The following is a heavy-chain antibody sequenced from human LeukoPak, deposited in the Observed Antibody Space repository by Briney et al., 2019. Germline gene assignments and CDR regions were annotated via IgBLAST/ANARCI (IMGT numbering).Heavy chain of an antibody. CDR2: IYHSGST. Sequence: SETLSLTCAVSNYSISSGYYWGWIRQPPGKGLEWIGSIYHSGSTYYNPSLKSRVTISADTSKNQLSLKLTSVTATDTAVYYCARGRGGGFASSSFDYWGQGTLVTVSS. CDR1: NYSISSGYY. V-gene: IGHV4-38-2*01. D-gene: IGHD3-16*01. CDR3: ARGRGGGFASSSFDY. J-gene: IGHJ4*02.